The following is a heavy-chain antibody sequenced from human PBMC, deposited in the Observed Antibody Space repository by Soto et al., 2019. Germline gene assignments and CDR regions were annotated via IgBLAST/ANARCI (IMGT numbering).Heavy chain of an antibody. D-gene: IGHD5-12*01. J-gene: IGHJ4*02. CDR3: ATDNIVATIDFDY. Sequence: EVQLVESGGGLVKPGGSLRLSCAASGFTFSSYSMNWVRQAPGKGLEWVSSISSSSSYIYYADSLKGRFTISRDDAKNSLYLQMNSLRAEDTAVYYCATDNIVATIDFDYWGQGTLVTVSS. CDR2: ISSSSSYI. V-gene: IGHV3-21*01. CDR1: GFTFSSYS.